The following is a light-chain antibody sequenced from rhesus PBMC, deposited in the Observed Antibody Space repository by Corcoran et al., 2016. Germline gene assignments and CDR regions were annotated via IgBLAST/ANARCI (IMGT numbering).Light chain of an antibody. CDR3: QQYRNWPLT. CDR2: DAA. J-gene: IGKJ4*01. Sequence: EIVLTQSPATLSWSPGERATHSCRARQSGRSSLAWDQQKPGQAPRRLFYDAASMATGIPDRFSGSGSRTDFTLTISSLEPEDVGVYYCQQYRNWPLTFGGETKV. V-gene: IGKV3-35*01. CDR1: QSGRSS.